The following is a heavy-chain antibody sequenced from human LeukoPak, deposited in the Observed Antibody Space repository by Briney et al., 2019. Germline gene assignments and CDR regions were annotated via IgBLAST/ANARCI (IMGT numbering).Heavy chain of an antibody. J-gene: IGHJ4*02. V-gene: IGHV3-53*01. D-gene: IGHD3-3*01. CDR1: GFTFSGSW. CDR3: AGGRGLGVVSPYFDY. CDR2: IYGDGRT. Sequence: GGSLRLSCVVSGFTFSGSWMSWVRQAPGNGLERVSVIYGDGRTSHSASVRGRFTISRDNSKNIVSLQMNNLRAEDTAVYYCAGGRGLGVVSPYFDYWGQGTLVTASS.